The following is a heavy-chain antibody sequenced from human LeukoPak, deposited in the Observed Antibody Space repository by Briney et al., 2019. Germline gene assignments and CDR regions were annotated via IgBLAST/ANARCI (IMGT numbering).Heavy chain of an antibody. V-gene: IGHV1-18*01. CDR3: ARFMGPGGRYDRSGPMGY. J-gene: IGHJ4*02. CDR2: ISAYNGNT. D-gene: IGHD3-22*01. CDR1: GYTFTSYG. Sequence: VASVKVSCKASGYTFTSYGISWVRQAPGQGLEWMGWISAYNGNTNYAQKLQGRVTMTPNTSTSTAYMELRSLRSDDTAVYYCARFMGPGGRYDRSGPMGYWGQGTLVTVSS.